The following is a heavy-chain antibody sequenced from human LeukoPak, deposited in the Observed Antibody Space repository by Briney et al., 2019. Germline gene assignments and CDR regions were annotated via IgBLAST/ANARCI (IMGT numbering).Heavy chain of an antibody. CDR3: ATEGNWGSNFDY. CDR2: ISGSGGST. J-gene: IGHJ4*02. CDR1: GFTFSSYA. V-gene: IGHV3-23*01. Sequence: GGSLRLSCAASGFTFSSYAMSWVRQAPGKGLEWVSAISGSGGSTYYADSVKGRFTISRDNAKNSLYLQMNSLRAEDTAVYYCATEGNWGSNFDYWGQGTLVTVSS. D-gene: IGHD7-27*01.